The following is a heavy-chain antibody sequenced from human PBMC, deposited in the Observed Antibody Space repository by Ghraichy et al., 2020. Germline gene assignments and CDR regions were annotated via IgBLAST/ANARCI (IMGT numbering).Heavy chain of an antibody. J-gene: IGHJ4*02. CDR3: ARLTWGAPPLANRDD. V-gene: IGHV3-74*01. CDR1: GFTFSNYW. D-gene: IGHD7-27*01. CDR2: IKFDGSDT. Sequence: GGSLRLSCAASGFTFSNYWMHWVRQAPGKGLVWVSQIKFDGSDTDYADSVKGRFTISRDNAKNTLYLQMNSLKAEDTAVYYCARLTWGAPPLANRDDWGRGTLVPGSS.